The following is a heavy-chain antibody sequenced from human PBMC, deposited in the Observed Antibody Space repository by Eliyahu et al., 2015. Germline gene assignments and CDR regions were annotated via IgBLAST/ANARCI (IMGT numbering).Heavy chain of an antibody. CDR1: GFTFXSYA. CDR2: ISGSGGST. CDR3: AKDRYGGNSGYYYYYGMDV. D-gene: IGHD4-23*01. J-gene: IGHJ6*02. V-gene: IGHV3-23*01. Sequence: EVQLLESGGGLVQPGGSLRXXCAASGFTFXSYAXSXVXQAPGKGLXWVSAISGSGGSTYYADSVKGRFTISRDNSKNTLYLQMNSLRAEDTAVYYCAKDRYGGNSGYYYYYGMDVWGQGTTVTVSS.